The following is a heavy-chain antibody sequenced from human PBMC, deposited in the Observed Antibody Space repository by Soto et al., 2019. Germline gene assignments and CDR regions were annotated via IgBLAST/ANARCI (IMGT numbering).Heavy chain of an antibody. J-gene: IGHJ4*02. D-gene: IGHD6-6*01. Sequence: QLQLVQSGSEVKKPGASVKVSCKTSGFTFTNYGFTWVRQAPGKGLEWMGWSSALNRFTKYAHDFQGRVTLTTDSSTNAAYMELRRLSSDDMAFYYWAATPSIAMGLRDWGQGTLVSVAS. CDR2: SSALNRFT. CDR1: GFTFTNYG. V-gene: IGHV1-18*03. CDR3: AATPSIAMGLRD.